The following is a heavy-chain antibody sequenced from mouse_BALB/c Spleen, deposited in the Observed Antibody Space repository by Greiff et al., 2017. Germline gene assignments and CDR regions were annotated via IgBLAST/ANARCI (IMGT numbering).Heavy chain of an antibody. D-gene: IGHD2-4*01. CDR1: GYTFTSYW. V-gene: IGHV1-7*01. CDR2: INPSTGYT. Sequence: QVQLQQSGPELAKPGASVKMSCKASGYTFTSYWMHWVKQRPGQGLEWIGYINPSTGYTEYNQKFKDKATLTADKSSSTAYMQLSSLTSEDSAVYYCARWVITSFAYWGQGTLVTVSA. J-gene: IGHJ3*01. CDR3: ARWVITSFAY.